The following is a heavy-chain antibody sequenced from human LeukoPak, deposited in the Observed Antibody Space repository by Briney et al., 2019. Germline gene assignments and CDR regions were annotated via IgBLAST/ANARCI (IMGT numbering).Heavy chain of an antibody. CDR1: GFTFNIYS. Sequence: GGSLRLSCAASGFTFNIYSMNWVRQAPGKGLEWVSYISSSSSTIYYADSVKGRFTISRNNAKNSLYLQMNSLRDEDAAVYYCARVLAGVGVPAAILSFWGQGTLVTVSS. D-gene: IGHD2-2*01. V-gene: IGHV3-48*02. J-gene: IGHJ4*02. CDR2: ISSSSSTI. CDR3: ARVLAGVGVPAAILSF.